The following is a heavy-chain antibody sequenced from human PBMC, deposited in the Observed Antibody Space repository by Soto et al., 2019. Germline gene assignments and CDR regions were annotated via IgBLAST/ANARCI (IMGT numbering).Heavy chain of an antibody. CDR1: GFTFSSYA. CDR3: ARGSFWGSYRYTRNWFDP. CDR2: ISYDGSNK. J-gene: IGHJ5*02. V-gene: IGHV3-30-3*01. Sequence: GGSLRLSCAASGFTFSSYAMHWVRQAPGKGLEWVAVISYDGSNKYYADSVKGRFTISRDNSKNTLYLQMNSLRAEDTAVYYCARGSFWGSYRYTRNWFDPWGQGTLVTVSS. D-gene: IGHD3-16*02.